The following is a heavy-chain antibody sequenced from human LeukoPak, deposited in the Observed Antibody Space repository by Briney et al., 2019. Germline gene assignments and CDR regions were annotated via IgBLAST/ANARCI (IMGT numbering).Heavy chain of an antibody. D-gene: IGHD6-19*01. CDR2: ISGSGGST. J-gene: IGHJ4*02. CDR3: ANSISYSSGWFGFFDY. Sequence: GGSLRLSCAASGFTFSSYAMSWVRQAPGKGLEWVSAISGSGGSTYYADSVKGRFTISRDNSKNTLYLQMNSLRAEDTAVYYCANSISYSSGWFGFFDYWGQGTLVTVSS. CDR1: GFTFSSYA. V-gene: IGHV3-23*01.